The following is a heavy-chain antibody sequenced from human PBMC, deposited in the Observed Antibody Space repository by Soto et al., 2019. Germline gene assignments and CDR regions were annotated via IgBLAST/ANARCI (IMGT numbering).Heavy chain of an antibody. J-gene: IGHJ5*01. Sequence: EVPLLESGGGLVQPGGSLRLSCAASGFTFNTFEMSWVRQAPGRGLEWVSFISTDSSRAYYADAVKGRFTISRDNSKQTLYLQMNSLTAEDTAVYACVKGGWLDFWGQGTLVTVSS. CDR1: GFTFNTFE. CDR3: VKGGWLDF. V-gene: IGHV3-23*01. CDR2: ISTDSSRA. D-gene: IGHD3-16*01.